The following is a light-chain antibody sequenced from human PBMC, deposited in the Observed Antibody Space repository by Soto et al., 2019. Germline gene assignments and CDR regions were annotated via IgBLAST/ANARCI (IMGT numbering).Light chain of an antibody. Sequence: EIVLTQSPGTLSLSPGERATLSCRASQSVSNNYLAWYQQKPGQAPRLLIYGASSRATGIPDRFSGSGSGTDFTLTISRXEPEDFAVYYCQQYGSSPPTFGQGTRLEIK. V-gene: IGKV3-20*01. CDR3: QQYGSSPPT. CDR2: GAS. J-gene: IGKJ5*01. CDR1: QSVSNNY.